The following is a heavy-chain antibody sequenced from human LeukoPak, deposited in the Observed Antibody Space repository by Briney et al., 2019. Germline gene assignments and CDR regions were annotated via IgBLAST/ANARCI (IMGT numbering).Heavy chain of an antibody. J-gene: IGHJ4*02. CDR3: ARADYGDYLFDY. CDR2: IYSGGGT. CDR1: GFTVSANY. Sequence: GGSLRLSCAASGFTVSANYMSWVRQAPGKGLEWVSVIYSGGGTYYADSVKGRSTISRDSSKNTLFLQMNSLRAEDTAVYFCARADYGDYLFDYWGQGTLVTVSS. D-gene: IGHD4-17*01. V-gene: IGHV3-66*01.